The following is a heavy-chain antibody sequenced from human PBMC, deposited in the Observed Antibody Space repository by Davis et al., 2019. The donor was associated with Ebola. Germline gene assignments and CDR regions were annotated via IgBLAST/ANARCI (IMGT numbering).Heavy chain of an antibody. D-gene: IGHD4-11*01. CDR3: ARAMTTPHRYYYYGMDV. V-gene: IGHV3-48*04. CDR1: GFTFSSYW. Sequence: PGGSLRLSCAASGFTFSSYWMSWVRQAPGKGLEWVSYISSSGSTIYYADSVKGRFTISRDNAKNSLYLQMNSLRAEDTAVYYCARAMTTPHRYYYYGMDVWGQGTTVTVSS. CDR2: ISSSGSTI. J-gene: IGHJ6*02.